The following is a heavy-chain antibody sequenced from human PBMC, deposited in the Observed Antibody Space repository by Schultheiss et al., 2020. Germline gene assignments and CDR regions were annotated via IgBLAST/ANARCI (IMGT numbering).Heavy chain of an antibody. D-gene: IGHD6-13*01. CDR2: INSDGSST. CDR1: GFTVSSNY. Sequence: GGSLRLSCAASGFTVSSNYMSWVRQAPGKGLEWVSRINSDGSSTSYADSVKGRFTISRDNAKNTLYLQMNSLRAEDTAVYYCARGGQQLALYYFDYWGQGTLVTVSS. J-gene: IGHJ4*02. V-gene: IGHV3-74*01. CDR3: ARGGQQLALYYFDY.